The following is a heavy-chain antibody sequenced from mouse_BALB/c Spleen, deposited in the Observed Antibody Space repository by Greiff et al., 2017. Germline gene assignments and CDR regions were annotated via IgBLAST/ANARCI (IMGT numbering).Heavy chain of an antibody. CDR3: ARAGYGYEAWLAY. CDR2: IWAGGST. D-gene: IGHD2-2*01. CDR1: GFSLTSYG. Sequence: VKLMESGPGLVAPSHSLSITCTVSGFSLTSYGVHWVRQPPGKGLEWLGVIWAGGSTNYNSALMSRLSISKDNSKSQVFLKMNSLQTDDTAMYYCARAGYGYEAWLAYWGQGTVVTVSA. J-gene: IGHJ3*01. V-gene: IGHV2-9*02.